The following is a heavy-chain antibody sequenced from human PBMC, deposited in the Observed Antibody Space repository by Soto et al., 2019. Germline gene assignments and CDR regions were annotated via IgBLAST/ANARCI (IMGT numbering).Heavy chain of an antibody. Sequence: EVQLVESGGVLVQPGGSLRVSCAASGFTFSTSWMNWVRQAPGKGLEWVANINGDGSEEYYVDSVRGRFTISRDNVKNSLFLQMNSLRAEDTAVYYCAAEFHPDYWGQGTLVTVSS. J-gene: IGHJ4*02. CDR2: INGDGSEE. CDR1: GFTFSTSW. CDR3: AAEFHPDY. D-gene: IGHD3-10*01. V-gene: IGHV3-7*01.